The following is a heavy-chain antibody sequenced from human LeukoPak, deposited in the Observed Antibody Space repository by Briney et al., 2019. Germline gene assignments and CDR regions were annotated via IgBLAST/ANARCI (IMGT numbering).Heavy chain of an antibody. J-gene: IGHJ5*02. CDR1: GYSFTSYW. Sequence: GESLKISCKGSGYSFTSYWIGWVRQMPGKGLEWMGIIYPGDSDTRYSPSFQGQVTISADKSISTAYLQWSSLKASDTAMYYCARGGYCSSTSCDPGNWFDPWGQGTLVTVSS. CDR2: IYPGDSDT. D-gene: IGHD2-2*01. V-gene: IGHV5-51*01. CDR3: ARGGYCSSTSCDPGNWFDP.